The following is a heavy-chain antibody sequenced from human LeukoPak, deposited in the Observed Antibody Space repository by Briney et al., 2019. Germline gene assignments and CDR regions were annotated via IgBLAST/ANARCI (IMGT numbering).Heavy chain of an antibody. CDR1: GFTFSSYA. D-gene: IGHD1-26*01. Sequence: GVSLRLSCAASGFTFSSYAMSWVRQAPGKGLEWVSAISDRGDNTYYADSVKGRFTISRDNSKNTLYLQMSSLRAEDTAIYYCAKDWSCDYWGQGTLVTVSS. V-gene: IGHV3-23*01. CDR2: ISDRGDNT. CDR3: AKDWSCDY. J-gene: IGHJ4*02.